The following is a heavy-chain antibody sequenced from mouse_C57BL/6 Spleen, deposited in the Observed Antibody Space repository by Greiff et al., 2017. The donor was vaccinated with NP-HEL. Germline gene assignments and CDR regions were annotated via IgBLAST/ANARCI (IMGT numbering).Heavy chain of an antibody. D-gene: IGHD4-1*01. J-gene: IGHJ1*03. CDR3: ARWDEYFDV. Sequence: VKLQQSGPELVKPGASVKISCKASGYAFSSSWMNWVKQRPGKGLEWIGRIYPGDGDTNYNGKFKGKATLTADKSSSTAYMQLSSLTSEDSAVYFCARWDEYFDVWGTGTTVTVSS. CDR2: IYPGDGDT. V-gene: IGHV1-82*01. CDR1: GYAFSSSW.